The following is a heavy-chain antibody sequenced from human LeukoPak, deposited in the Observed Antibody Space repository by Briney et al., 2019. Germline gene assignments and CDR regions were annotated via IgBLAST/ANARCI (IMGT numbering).Heavy chain of an antibody. CDR1: GGSISSGSYY. CDR3: AREVVGATRYYYYMDV. V-gene: IGHV4-61*02. CDR2: IYTSGST. J-gene: IGHJ6*03. Sequence: PSETLSLTCTVSGGSISSGSYYWSWIRQPAGKGLEWIGRIYTSGSTNYNPSLKSRVTISVDTSKNQFSLKLSSVTAADTAVYYCAREVVGATRYYYYMDVWGKGTTVTISS. D-gene: IGHD1-26*01.